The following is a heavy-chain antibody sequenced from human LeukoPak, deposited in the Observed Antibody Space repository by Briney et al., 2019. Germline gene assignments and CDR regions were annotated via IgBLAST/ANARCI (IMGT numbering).Heavy chain of an antibody. CDR2: ISENGGRT. V-gene: IGHV3-64*01. CDR1: GFTLSSYW. Sequence: GGSLRLSCAASGFTLSSYWMHWVRQAPGKGLEYVSAISENGGRTYYANSVKGRFTNSRDNSKNTLYLQMDSLRAEDMAVYYCARAEDFFDYWGQGTLVTVSS. CDR3: ARAEDFFDY. J-gene: IGHJ4*02.